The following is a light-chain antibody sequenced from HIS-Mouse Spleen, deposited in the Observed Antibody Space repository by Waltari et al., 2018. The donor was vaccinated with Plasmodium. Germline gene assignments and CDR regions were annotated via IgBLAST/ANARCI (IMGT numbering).Light chain of an antibody. CDR3: QQYYSYPLT. CDR2: GAS. V-gene: IGKV3-15*01. Sequence: EIVMTQSPATLSVSPGERATLSCRASQSVSSNLAWYQQKPGQAPRLLIYGASTRATGIPARFSGSGSGTEFTLTISSLQSEDCATYYCQQYYSYPLTFGGGTKVEIK. J-gene: IGKJ4*01. CDR1: QSVSSN.